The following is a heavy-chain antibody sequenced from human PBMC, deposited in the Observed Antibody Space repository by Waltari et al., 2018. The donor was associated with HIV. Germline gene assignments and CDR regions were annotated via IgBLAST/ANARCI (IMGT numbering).Heavy chain of an antibody. J-gene: IGHJ3*01. V-gene: IGHV2-5*01. D-gene: IGHD3-10*01. Sequence: QITLKEPGPTLVKPTQTLTLICSFSGSSPTTTGVGVAWIRQPPGKALEWLALIYWNDDKRYRPSLKSSLTITKDTSKSQVVLTMTNMDPVDTATYRCAHSGAGTSMGPEPFDFWGQGTLGTVSS. CDR2: IYWNDDK. CDR3: AHSGAGTSMGPEPFDF. CDR1: GSSPTTTGVG.